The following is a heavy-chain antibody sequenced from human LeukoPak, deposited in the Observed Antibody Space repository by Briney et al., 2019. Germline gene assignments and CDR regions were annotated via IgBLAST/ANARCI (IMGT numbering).Heavy chain of an antibody. CDR3: ARVPRDGGFGGRGDY. D-gene: IGHD3-10*01. Sequence: PSQTLSLTCTVSGGSISRGDYYWGWIRQPPGKGLEWIGYIYYSGTTYYNPSLKSRLTISIATSKSQFSLKLSSVTAADTAVYFCARVPRDGGFGGRGDYWGQGTLVTVSS. J-gene: IGHJ4*02. CDR2: IYYSGTT. V-gene: IGHV4-30-4*01. CDR1: GGSISRGDYY.